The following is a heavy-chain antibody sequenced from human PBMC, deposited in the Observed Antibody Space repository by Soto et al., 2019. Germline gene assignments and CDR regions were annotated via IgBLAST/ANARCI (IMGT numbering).Heavy chain of an antibody. Sequence: QVQLQQSGPRLVKPSETLSLTCTVSSGPDRSHNWGWIRQPPGRGLEWIGYVYYTGDTAYNPSLRGLVTNSAATSTNAISFTLNSVTAADTAVYYCVRQGIDYLHGLVDVWGQGTTVSVSS. J-gene: IGHJ6*02. V-gene: IGHV4-59*08. CDR3: VRQGIDYLHGLVDV. D-gene: IGHD4-17*01. CDR1: SGPDRSHN. CDR2: VYYTGDT.